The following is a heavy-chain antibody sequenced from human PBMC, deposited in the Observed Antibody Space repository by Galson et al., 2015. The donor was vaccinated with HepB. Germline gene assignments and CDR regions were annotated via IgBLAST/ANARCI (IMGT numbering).Heavy chain of an antibody. J-gene: IGHJ3*02. D-gene: IGHD3-3*01. CDR2: IYSGGST. CDR1: GFTVSSNY. CDR3: ARGDDFWSSYYTGAFDI. V-gene: IGHV3-53*01. Sequence: SLRLSCAASGFTVSSNYMSWVRQALGKGLEWVSVIYSGGSTYYADSVKSRFTISRDNSKNTLYLQMNSLRAEDTAVYYCARGDDFWSSYYTGAFDIWGQGTMVTVSS.